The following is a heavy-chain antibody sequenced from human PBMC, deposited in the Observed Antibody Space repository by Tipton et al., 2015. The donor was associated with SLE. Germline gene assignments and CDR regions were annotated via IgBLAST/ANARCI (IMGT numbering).Heavy chain of an antibody. V-gene: IGHV1-18*01. D-gene: IGHD7-27*01. CDR3: ARTGDIYYFDH. Sequence: VQSGPEVKKPGASVKVSCKTSGYTFTNHGIHWLRQAPGQGLEWMGWFSAYNGYTNYAQKFQGRVTMTTDTSTSTAYMELSALRSDDTAVYYCARTGDIYYFDHWGQGTLVTVSS. CDR2: FSAYNGYT. J-gene: IGHJ4*02. CDR1: GYTFTNHG.